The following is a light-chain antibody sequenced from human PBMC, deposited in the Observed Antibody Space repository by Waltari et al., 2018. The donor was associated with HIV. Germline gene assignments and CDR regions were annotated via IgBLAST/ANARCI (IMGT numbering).Light chain of an antibody. CDR2: EVT. J-gene: IGLJ1*01. CDR1: SGDVGGYNL. V-gene: IGLV2-14*03. CDR3: CSYTSSNTYD. Sequence: QSALTQPASVSGSPGQSITISCTGTSGDVGGYNLVSWYQQHPGKAPTLIIYEVTYRPSWVSDRFSGSKSGNTASLTISGLQAEDEADYYCCSYTSSNTYDFGTGTTVTVL.